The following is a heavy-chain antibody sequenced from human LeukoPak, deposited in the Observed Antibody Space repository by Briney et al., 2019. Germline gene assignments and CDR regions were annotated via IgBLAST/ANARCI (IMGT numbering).Heavy chain of an antibody. Sequence: SETLSLTCTVSGGSFSSYYWNWIRQSAGEGLEWIGRIYISGSTNYNPSLKSRVTMSVDTSKNQFSLNLNSVTAADTAVYYCARGNSGYDYAFDIWGQGQWSPSLQ. V-gene: IGHV4-4*07. D-gene: IGHD5-12*01. CDR3: ARGNSGYDYAFDI. CDR2: IYISGST. J-gene: IGHJ3*02. CDR1: GGSFSSYY.